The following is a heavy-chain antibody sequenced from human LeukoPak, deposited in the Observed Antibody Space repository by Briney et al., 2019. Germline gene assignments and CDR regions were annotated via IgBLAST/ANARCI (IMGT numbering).Heavy chain of an antibody. D-gene: IGHD3-22*01. CDR1: GGSIGSYY. V-gene: IGHV4-59*01. CDR2: IYYSGSA. J-gene: IGHJ3*02. CDR3: ARYYYDNSGSIYAFDI. Sequence: SETLSLTCTVSGGSIGSYYWSWIRQPPGKGLEWVGYIYYSGSANYNPSLKSGVTISVDTSKNQFSLKLTSETPADTAVYYCARYYYDNSGSIYAFDIWGQGTMVTVSS.